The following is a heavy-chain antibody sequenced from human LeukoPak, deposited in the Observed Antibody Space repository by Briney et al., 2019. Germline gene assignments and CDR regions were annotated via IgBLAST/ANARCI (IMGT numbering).Heavy chain of an antibody. V-gene: IGHV3-30-3*02. CDR1: GFTFSSYA. CDR3: AKSLYYCSSTSCPSDYYYYYMDV. J-gene: IGHJ6*03. CDR2: ISYDGSSK. Sequence: GRSLRLSCAASGFTFSSYAMHWVRQAPGKGLEWVAVISYDGSSKYYADSVKGRFTISRDNSKNTLYLQMNSLRAEDTAVYYCAKSLYYCSSTSCPSDYYYYYMDVWGKGTTVTVSS. D-gene: IGHD2-2*01.